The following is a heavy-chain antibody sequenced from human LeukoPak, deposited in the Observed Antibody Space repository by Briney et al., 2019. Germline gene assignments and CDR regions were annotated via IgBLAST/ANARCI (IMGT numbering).Heavy chain of an antibody. D-gene: IGHD3-9*01. Sequence: PGGSLRLSCAASGFTFSSYGMHWVRQAPGKGLEWVAVISYDGSNKYYADSVKGRFTISRDNSKNTLYLQMNSLRAEDTAVYYCAKAQSTLRYFDWSDYWGQGTLVTVSS. V-gene: IGHV3-30*18. CDR1: GFTFSSYG. J-gene: IGHJ4*02. CDR2: ISYDGSNK. CDR3: AKAQSTLRYFDWSDY.